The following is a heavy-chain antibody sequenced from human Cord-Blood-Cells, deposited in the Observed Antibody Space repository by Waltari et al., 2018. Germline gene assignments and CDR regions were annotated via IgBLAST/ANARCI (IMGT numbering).Heavy chain of an antibody. J-gene: IGHJ3*02. D-gene: IGHD6-13*01. CDR1: GYTFAGHH. CDR2: INPNSGGT. CDR3: ARDSSSWYAFDI. Sequence: QVQLVQSGAEVKKPGASVQVSCTASGYTFAGHHMHCVRKAPGQGLEWMGWINPNSGGTNYAQKFQGRVTMTRDTSISTAYMELSRLRSDDTAVYYCARDSSSWYAFDIWGQGTMVTVSS. V-gene: IGHV1-2*02.